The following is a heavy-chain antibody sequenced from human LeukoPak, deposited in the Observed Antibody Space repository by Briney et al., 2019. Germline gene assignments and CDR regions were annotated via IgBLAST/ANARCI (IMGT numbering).Heavy chain of an antibody. CDR2: IKQDGSEK. J-gene: IGHJ4*02. V-gene: IGHV3-7*01. CDR1: GFTFSYYW. Sequence: GGSLRLSCTASGFTFSYYWINWVRQAPGKGLEWVASIKQDGSEKYYVDSVKGRFIISRDNARNSLFLQMNILTAEDTAIYYCVREGAYSTSSPAGYWGQGTLVSVSS. D-gene: IGHD6-6*01. CDR3: VREGAYSTSSPAGY.